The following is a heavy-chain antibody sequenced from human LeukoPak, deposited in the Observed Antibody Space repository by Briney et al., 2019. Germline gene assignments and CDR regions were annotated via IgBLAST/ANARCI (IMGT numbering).Heavy chain of an antibody. CDR1: GGSISSYY. V-gene: IGHV4-4*07. Sequence: SETLSLTCTVSGGSISSYYWSWLRQPAGKGLEWIGRIYTSGSTNYNPSLKSRVTMSVDTSKNQFSLKLSSVTAADTAVYYCARDGYYYDTSRYYYFHYWGQGTLVTVSS. J-gene: IGHJ4*02. D-gene: IGHD3-22*01. CDR2: IYTSGST. CDR3: ARDGYYYDTSRYYYFHY.